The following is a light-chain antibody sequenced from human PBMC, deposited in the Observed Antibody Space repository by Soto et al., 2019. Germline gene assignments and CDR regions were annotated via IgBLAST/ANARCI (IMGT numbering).Light chain of an antibody. CDR2: WAS. J-gene: IGKJ1*01. CDR3: QQYYRPWT. Sequence: DIVMTQSPDSLAVSLGERATINCKSSQSVLYSSNNKNYLAWYQQKPGQPPKRLIYWASTRESGVPDRFSGSGSGTDFTLTISSLQAEDVAVYYCQQYYRPWTFGQGTKVEIK. CDR1: QSVLYSSNNKNY. V-gene: IGKV4-1*01.